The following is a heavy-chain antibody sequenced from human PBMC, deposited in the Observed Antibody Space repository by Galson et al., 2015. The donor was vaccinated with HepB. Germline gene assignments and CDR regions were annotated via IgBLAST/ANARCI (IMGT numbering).Heavy chain of an antibody. CDR2: IIPILGIA. CDR1: GGTFSRYT. Sequence: SVKVSCKASGGTFSRYTISWVRQAPGQGLEWMGRIIPILGIANYAQKFQGRVTITADKSTSTAYMELSSLRSEDTAVYYCARIAAAGDLNWFDPWGQGTLVTVSS. J-gene: IGHJ5*02. CDR3: ARIAAAGDLNWFDP. V-gene: IGHV1-69*02. D-gene: IGHD6-13*01.